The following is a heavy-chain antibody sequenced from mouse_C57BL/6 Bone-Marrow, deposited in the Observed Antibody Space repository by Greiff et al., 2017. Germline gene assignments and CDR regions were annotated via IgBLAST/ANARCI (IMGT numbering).Heavy chain of an antibody. CDR1: GFTFSDYG. V-gene: IGHV5-17*01. Sequence: EVMLVESGGGLVKPGGSLKLSCAASGFTFSDYGMHWVRQAPEKGLEWVAYISSGSSTIYYADKVKGGFTISRDNAKNTLFQQLTSLRSEDTAVYSCSRRSNYPDYFDYWGQGTTLTVSS. CDR2: ISSGSSTI. D-gene: IGHD2-5*01. J-gene: IGHJ2*01. CDR3: SRRSNYPDYFDY.